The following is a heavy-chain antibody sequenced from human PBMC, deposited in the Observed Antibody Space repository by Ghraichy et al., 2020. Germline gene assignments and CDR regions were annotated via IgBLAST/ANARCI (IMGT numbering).Heavy chain of an antibody. CDR3: AKSTVVIVNYYYYMDV. Sequence: GGSLRLSCAASGFTFSSYAMSWVRQAPGKGLEWVSAISGSGGSTYYADSVKGRFTISRDNSKNTLYLQMNSLRAEDTAVYYCAKSTVVIVNYYYYMDVWGKGTTVTVSS. CDR1: GFTFSSYA. V-gene: IGHV3-23*01. CDR2: ISGSGGST. D-gene: IGHD4-23*01. J-gene: IGHJ6*03.